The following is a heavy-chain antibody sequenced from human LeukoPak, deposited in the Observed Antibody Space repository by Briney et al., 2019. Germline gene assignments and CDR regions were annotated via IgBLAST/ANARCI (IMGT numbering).Heavy chain of an antibody. J-gene: IGHJ1*01. D-gene: IGHD4-17*01. CDR3: ASPGDYGDYGEPEYFQH. CDR2: INWNGGST. Sequence: PGGSLRLSYAASGFTFDDYGMSWVRQAPGKGLEWVSGINWNGGSTGYADSVKGRFTISRDNAKNSLYLQMNSLRAEDTALYYCASPGDYGDYGEPEYFQHWGQGTLVTVSS. CDR1: GFTFDDYG. V-gene: IGHV3-20*03.